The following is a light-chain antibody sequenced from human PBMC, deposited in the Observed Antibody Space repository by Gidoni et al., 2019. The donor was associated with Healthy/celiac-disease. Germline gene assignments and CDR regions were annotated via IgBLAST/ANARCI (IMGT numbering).Light chain of an antibody. J-gene: IGKJ4*01. Sequence: DIQMTQSPSSLSASVGDRVTIPCRASQSISSYVNWYQQKPGKAPKLLIYAASSLQSGVPSRFSGSGSGTDFTLNISSLQPEDFATYYCQQSYSTPPLTFGGGTKVEIK. CDR3: QQSYSTPPLT. V-gene: IGKV1-39*01. CDR2: AAS. CDR1: QSISSY.